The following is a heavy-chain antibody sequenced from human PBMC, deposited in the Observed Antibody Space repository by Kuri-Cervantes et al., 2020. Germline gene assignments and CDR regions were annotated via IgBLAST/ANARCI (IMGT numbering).Heavy chain of an antibody. D-gene: IGHD3-10*01. CDR2: IYYSGST. CDR3: ARVEGYYGSGSPSLLHFDY. J-gene: IGHJ4*02. CDR1: GGSISSGGYS. Sequence: LRLSCAVSGGSISSGGYSWSWIRQHPGKGLEWIGYIYYSGSTYYNPSLKSRVTISVDTSKNQFSLKLSSVTAADTAVYYCARVEGYYGSGSPSLLHFDYWGQGTLVTVSS. V-gene: IGHV4-31*11.